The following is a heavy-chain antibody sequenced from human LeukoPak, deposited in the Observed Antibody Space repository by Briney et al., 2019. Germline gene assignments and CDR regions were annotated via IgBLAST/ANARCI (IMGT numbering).Heavy chain of an antibody. J-gene: IGHJ6*03. CDR1: GFSLSAYN. Sequence: GGSLRLSCEGSGFSLSAYNMNWVRQAPGKGLESVSYISSSSATIFYADSVKGRFTISRDNAKNSLYLQMNSLRPEDTAVYFCARDRHVPGLYYYYMDVWGKGTTVTVFS. D-gene: IGHD6-6*01. CDR2: ISSSSATI. V-gene: IGHV3-48*01. CDR3: ARDRHVPGLYYYYMDV.